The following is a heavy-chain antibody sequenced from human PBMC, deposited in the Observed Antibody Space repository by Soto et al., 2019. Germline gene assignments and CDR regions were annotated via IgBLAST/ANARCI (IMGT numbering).Heavy chain of an antibody. CDR3: AKDYEVGYDYIWGSYRGVPGGYMDV. V-gene: IGHV3-9*01. D-gene: IGHD3-16*02. Sequence: GGSLRLSCAASGFTFDDYAMHWVRQAPGKGLEWVSGISWNSGSIGYADSVKGRFTISRDNAKNSLYLQMNSLRAEDTALYYCAKDYEVGYDYIWGSYRGVPGGYMDVWGKGTTVTVSS. CDR2: ISWNSGSI. J-gene: IGHJ6*03. CDR1: GFTFDDYA.